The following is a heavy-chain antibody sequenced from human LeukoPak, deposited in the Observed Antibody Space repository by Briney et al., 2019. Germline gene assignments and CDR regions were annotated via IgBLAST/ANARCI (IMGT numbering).Heavy chain of an antibody. D-gene: IGHD3-10*01. Sequence: ASVKVSCKASGYTFTSYAMHWVRQAPGQRLEWMGWINAGNGNTKYSQEFQGRVTITRDTSASTAYMELSSLRSEDMAVYYCASPLPDSGNDAFDIWGQGTMVTVSS. CDR2: INAGNGNT. J-gene: IGHJ3*02. CDR1: GYTFTSYA. V-gene: IGHV1-3*03. CDR3: ASPLPDSGNDAFDI.